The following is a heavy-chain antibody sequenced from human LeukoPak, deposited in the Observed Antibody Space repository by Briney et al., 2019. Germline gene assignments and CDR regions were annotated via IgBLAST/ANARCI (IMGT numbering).Heavy chain of an antibody. CDR1: GFTFSSYW. V-gene: IGHV3-74*01. J-gene: IGHJ3*02. CDR2: INSDGSST. D-gene: IGHD5-12*01. Sequence: GGSLRLSCAASGFTFSSYWMHWVRQAPGKGLVWVSGINSDGSSTSYADSVKGRFTISRDNAKNTLYLQMNSLRAEDTAVYYCARCGGYEDAFDIWGQGTMVTVSS. CDR3: ARCGGYEDAFDI.